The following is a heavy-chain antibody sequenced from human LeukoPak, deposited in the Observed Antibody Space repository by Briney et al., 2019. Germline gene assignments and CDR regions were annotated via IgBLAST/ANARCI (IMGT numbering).Heavy chain of an antibody. Sequence: PGGSLRLSCAPSGFTFDNFAMTWVRQAPGKGLEWVSEITGSGSSTYYADSVKGRFTSSRDNSKNTLYLQMNSLRAEDTAIYYCARELFDFDYWGQGTLVTVSS. D-gene: IGHD3-10*01. CDR3: ARELFDFDY. J-gene: IGHJ4*02. V-gene: IGHV3-23*01. CDR1: GFTFDNFA. CDR2: ITGSGSST.